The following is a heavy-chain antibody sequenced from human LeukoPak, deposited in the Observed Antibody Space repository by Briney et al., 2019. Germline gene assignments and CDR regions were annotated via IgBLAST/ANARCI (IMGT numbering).Heavy chain of an antibody. CDR3: AKDAAGPEY. V-gene: IGHV3-23*01. Sequence: GGSLRLSCSASGFPFSSYAMHWVRQAPGKGLEWVSGISASGGDTWYPDSVKGRFTISRDNSKNTLFLQMNSLRVEDTAIYYCAKDAAGPEYWGQGTRVTVSS. CDR1: GFPFSSYA. D-gene: IGHD6-13*01. CDR2: ISASGGDT. J-gene: IGHJ4*02.